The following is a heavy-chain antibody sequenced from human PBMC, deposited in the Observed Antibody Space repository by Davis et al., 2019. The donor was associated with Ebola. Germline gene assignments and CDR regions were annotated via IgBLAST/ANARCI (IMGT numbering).Heavy chain of an antibody. V-gene: IGHV3-74*01. Sequence: PGGSLRLSCAASGFTFSSNWMHWVRQAPGKGLVWVSRINSDGSSTSYADSVKGRFTISRDNAKNTLYLQMNSLRVEDTAVYYCARQPPMVRGAKPYYYGLDVWGQGTTVTVSS. D-gene: IGHD3-10*01. CDR3: ARQPPMVRGAKPYYYGLDV. CDR1: GFTFSSNW. CDR2: INSDGSST. J-gene: IGHJ6*02.